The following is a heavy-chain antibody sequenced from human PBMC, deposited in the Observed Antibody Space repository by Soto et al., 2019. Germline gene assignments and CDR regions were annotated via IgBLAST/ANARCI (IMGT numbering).Heavy chain of an antibody. CDR3: AHSRVFDWFDP. D-gene: IGHD6-13*01. CDR1: GFSLSTSEVG. J-gene: IGHJ5*02. V-gene: IGHV2-5*01. Sequence: GSGPTLVNPTQTLTLTCTFSGFSLSTSEVGVGWIRQPPGKALEWLALIFWNDDERYNPSLKRRLTITKDISKNQVVLTMTNMDPMDXATYYCAHSRVFDWFDPWGQGTLVTVSS. CDR2: IFWNDDE.